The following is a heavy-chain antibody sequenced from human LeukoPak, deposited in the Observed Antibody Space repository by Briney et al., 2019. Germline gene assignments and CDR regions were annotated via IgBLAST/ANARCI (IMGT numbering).Heavy chain of an antibody. CDR3: ARGAELPGY. D-gene: IGHD1-14*01. CDR1: GYTFTSFG. CDR2: ISAYKGRT. V-gene: IGHV1-18*01. Sequence: ASVKLSCKASGYTFTSFGISWVRQAPGQGRELMGWISAYKGRTNYAQKLEGRLTLPTDTSTSTAYMELRSLRSDDTAVYYCARGAELPGYWGQGTLVTVSS. J-gene: IGHJ4*02.